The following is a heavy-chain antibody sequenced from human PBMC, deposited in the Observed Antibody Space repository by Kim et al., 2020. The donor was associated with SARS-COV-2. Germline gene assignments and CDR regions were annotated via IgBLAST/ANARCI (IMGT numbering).Heavy chain of an antibody. D-gene: IGHD3-22*01. J-gene: IGHJ3*02. CDR3: ARTVYDSSGSDVVDAFDI. V-gene: IGHV1-46*01. Sequence: QGRVTMTRDTSTSTVYMELSSLRSEDTAVYYCARTVYDSSGSDVVDAFDIWGQGTMVTVSS.